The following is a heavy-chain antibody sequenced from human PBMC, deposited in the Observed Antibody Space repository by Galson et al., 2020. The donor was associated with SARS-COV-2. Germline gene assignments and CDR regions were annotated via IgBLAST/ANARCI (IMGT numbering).Heavy chain of an antibody. J-gene: IGHJ4*02. CDR2: IYYTGSI. CDR1: AVSTSSSSYY. V-gene: IGHV4-39*07. D-gene: IGHD3-3*01. Sequence: SETLSLTCTVSAVSTSSSSYYWGWLRQPPGRGLEWIGSIYYTGSIYYNPSPKSRVTISVDTSKNPFSLNLTSVTAADTAVYYCATNSKLRFSVVFAIGVFDYWGQGALVTVAS. CDR3: ATNSKLRFSVVFAIGVFDY.